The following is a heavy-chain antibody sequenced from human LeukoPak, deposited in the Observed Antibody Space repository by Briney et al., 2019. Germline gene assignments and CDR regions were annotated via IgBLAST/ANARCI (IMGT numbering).Heavy chain of an antibody. Sequence: GGSLRLSCAASGFTVSSNYMSWVRQAPGKGLEWVSVIYSGGSTYYADSVKGRFTISRDNSKNTLYLQLNNLRAEDTAVYYCSRTVPSYDYGSGSSPPQNWGQGTLVTVSS. CDR1: GFTVSSNY. J-gene: IGHJ1*01. V-gene: IGHV3-66*01. CDR3: SRTVPSYDYGSGSSPPQN. CDR2: IYSGGST. D-gene: IGHD3-10*01.